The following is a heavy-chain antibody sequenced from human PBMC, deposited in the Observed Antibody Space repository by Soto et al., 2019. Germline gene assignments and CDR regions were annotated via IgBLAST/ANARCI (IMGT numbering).Heavy chain of an antibody. CDR2: IIPVFGST. J-gene: IGHJ4*02. V-gene: IGHV1-69*01. Sequence: QVQLVQSGAEGKKPGSSVRVSCKASGGTLNSYTISWVRQATGQGLEWMGGIIPVFGSTDYAQKFQGRVTITADQSTGTAYLDLFRLRSEDTAIYYCSISNSFGRGDFWGQATVVTVSS. CDR1: GGTLNSYT. CDR3: SISNSFGRGDF. D-gene: IGHD3-10*01.